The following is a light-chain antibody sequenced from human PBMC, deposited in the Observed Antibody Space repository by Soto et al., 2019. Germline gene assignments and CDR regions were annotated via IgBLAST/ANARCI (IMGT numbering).Light chain of an antibody. Sequence: QAVVTQPPSVSGAPGQRVTISCTGSSSNIGATYDVQWYQQLPGTAPKLLIYGNSNRPSGVPDRFSGSKSGTSASLAITRLQADDEADYYCQSYDSSLSAHDVFGTGTKLTVL. V-gene: IGLV1-40*01. CDR3: QSYDSSLSAHDV. J-gene: IGLJ1*01. CDR2: GNS. CDR1: SSNIGATYD.